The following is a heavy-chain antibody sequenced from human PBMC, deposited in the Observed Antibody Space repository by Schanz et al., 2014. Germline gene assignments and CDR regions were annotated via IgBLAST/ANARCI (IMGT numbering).Heavy chain of an antibody. CDR1: GYTFSDYG. Sequence: QVQLVQSGAEVKKPGASVKVSCKTSGYTFSDYGITWVRQAPGQGLEWMGWINGYNGHTLYAQKFQGRVTMTTDTSTSTSYMELTSLRFDDTAVYYCARSNYYDNSDYYNSFDYWGQGTLVTVSS. D-gene: IGHD3-22*01. CDR2: INGYNGHT. V-gene: IGHV1-18*01. J-gene: IGHJ4*02. CDR3: ARSNYYDNSDYYNSFDY.